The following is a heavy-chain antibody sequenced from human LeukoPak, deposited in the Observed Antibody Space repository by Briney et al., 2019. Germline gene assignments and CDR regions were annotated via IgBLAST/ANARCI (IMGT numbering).Heavy chain of an antibody. CDR3: AREENQNVAFDI. Sequence: ASVKVSCKASGYIFTGYYMRWVRQAPGQGLEWMGWINPNSGDTNYAQKFQGRVTTTRDTSISTAYMELSRLRSDDTAVYYCAREENQNVAFDIWGQGTLVTVSS. D-gene: IGHD1-14*01. CDR1: GYIFTGYY. CDR2: INPNSGDT. V-gene: IGHV1-2*02. J-gene: IGHJ3*02.